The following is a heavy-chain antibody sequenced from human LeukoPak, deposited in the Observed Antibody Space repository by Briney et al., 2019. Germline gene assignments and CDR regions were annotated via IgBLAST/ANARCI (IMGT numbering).Heavy chain of an antibody. CDR3: ARGGSGLDY. Sequence: PGGSLRLSCAASGFTFSSYWMSWVRQAPGKGLEWVSSISSSSNYIYYADSVKGRFTISRDNAKNSLYLQMNSLRVEDTAVYYCARGGSGLDYWGQGTLVTVSS. CDR1: GFTFSSYW. D-gene: IGHD2-21*01. V-gene: IGHV3-21*01. CDR2: ISSSSNYI. J-gene: IGHJ4*02.